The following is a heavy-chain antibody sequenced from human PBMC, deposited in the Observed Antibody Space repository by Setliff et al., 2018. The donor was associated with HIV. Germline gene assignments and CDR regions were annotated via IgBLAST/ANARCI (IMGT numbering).Heavy chain of an antibody. D-gene: IGHD3-22*01. CDR2: TTGSGDYT. V-gene: IGHV3-23*01. J-gene: IGHJ4*02. CDR3: ARGGLITPFGLLSYYDSSGYFDY. CDR1: GFTFGDYV. Sequence: GGSLRLSCAASGFTFGDYVMNWVRQGPGKGLEWVSATTGSGDYTYYADSVKGHFTISRDNSQNSLNLQMNSLRAEDTAVYYCARGGLITPFGLLSYYDSSGYFDYWGQGTLVTVSS.